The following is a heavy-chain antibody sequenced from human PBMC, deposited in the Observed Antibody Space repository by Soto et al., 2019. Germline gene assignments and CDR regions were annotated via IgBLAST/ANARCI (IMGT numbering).Heavy chain of an antibody. CDR2: VYWDDDK. CDR3: AHRLALGSEWLVFDY. J-gene: IGHJ4*02. Sequence: SGPTLVNPTQTLTLTCTFSGFSLSTSGVGVGWIRQPPGQALEWLALVYWDDDKRYSPSLKSRLTITKDTSKNQVVLTMTNMDPVDTATYYCAHRLALGSEWLVFDYWGKGTLVTVSS. D-gene: IGHD6-19*01. V-gene: IGHV2-5*02. CDR1: GFSLSTSGVG.